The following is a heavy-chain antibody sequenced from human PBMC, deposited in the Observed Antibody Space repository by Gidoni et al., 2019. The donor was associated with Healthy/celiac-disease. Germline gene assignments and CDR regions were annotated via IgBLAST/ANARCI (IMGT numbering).Heavy chain of an antibody. D-gene: IGHD2-15*01. V-gene: IGHV3-23*01. J-gene: IGHJ4*02. CDR2: ISGSGGST. Sequence: EVPLLESGWVLVQPVGSLRLSCAASGFSFSSYAMSWVRQAPGKGLVWVAAISGSGGSTYYADSVKGRFTISRDNAKNTLYLQMNSLRGEDTAVYYWAKVDHAVALFDYWGQGTLVTVSS. CDR1: GFSFSSYA. CDR3: AKVDHAVALFDY.